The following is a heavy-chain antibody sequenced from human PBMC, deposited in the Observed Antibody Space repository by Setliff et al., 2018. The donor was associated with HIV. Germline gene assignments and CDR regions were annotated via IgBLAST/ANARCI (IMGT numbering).Heavy chain of an antibody. D-gene: IGHD3-10*01. CDR1: GGSISSSNW. Sequence: SETLSLTCAVSGGSISSSNWWSLVRQPPGKGLEWIGEIYHSGSTNYNPSLKSRVTISVDKSKNQFSLTLSSVTAADTAVYYCARDSGILWFGELLQAFDIWGQGTMVTVS. V-gene: IGHV4-4*02. CDR3: ARDSGILWFGELLQAFDI. CDR2: IYHSGST. J-gene: IGHJ3*02.